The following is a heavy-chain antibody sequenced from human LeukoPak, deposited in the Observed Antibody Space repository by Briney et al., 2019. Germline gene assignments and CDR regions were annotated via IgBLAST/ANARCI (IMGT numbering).Heavy chain of an antibody. CDR2: IIPIFGTA. CDR1: GGTFSSYA. V-gene: IGHV1-69*05. J-gene: IGHJ5*02. Sequence: SSVKVSCKASGGTFSSYAISWVRQAPGQGLEWMGGIIPIFGTANYAQKFQGRVTITTDESTSTAYMELRSLRSDDTAVYYCARQKGYGSGSYHATNWFDPWGQGTLVTVSS. D-gene: IGHD3-10*01. CDR3: ARQKGYGSGSYHATNWFDP.